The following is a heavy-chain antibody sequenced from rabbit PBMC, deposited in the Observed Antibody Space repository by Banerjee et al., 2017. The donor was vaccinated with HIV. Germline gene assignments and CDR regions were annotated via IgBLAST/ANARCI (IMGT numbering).Heavy chain of an antibody. V-gene: IGHV1S47*01. CDR3: ARDTSSSFSSYGMDL. CDR2: IYNGDGTT. D-gene: IGHD1-1*01. CDR1: GFSFSSRYW. Sequence: EESGGDLVKPGASLTLTCTASGFSFSSRYWICWVRQAPGKGPEWIACIYNGDGTTFYASWVNGRFTISRSTSLNTVTLQMTSLTAADTATYFCARDTSSSFSSYGMDLWGPGTLVTVS. J-gene: IGHJ6*01.